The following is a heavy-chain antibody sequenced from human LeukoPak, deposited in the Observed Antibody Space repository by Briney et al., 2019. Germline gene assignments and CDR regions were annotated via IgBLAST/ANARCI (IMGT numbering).Heavy chain of an antibody. D-gene: IGHD6-19*01. V-gene: IGHV4-34*01. J-gene: IGHJ4*02. CDR3: ARVPGIAVAPFDY. CDR2: INHSGST. CDR1: GGSFSGYY. Sequence: SETLSLTCAVYGGSFSGYYWSWIRQPPGKGLEWIGVINHSGSTNYNPSLKSRVTISVDTSKNQFSLKLSSVTAADTAVYYCARVPGIAVAPFDYWGQGTLVTVSS.